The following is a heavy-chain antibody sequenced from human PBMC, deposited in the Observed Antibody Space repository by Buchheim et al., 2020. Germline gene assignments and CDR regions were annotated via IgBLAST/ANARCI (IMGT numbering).Heavy chain of an antibody. CDR2: TYYNRGT. CDR1: GGSITTDY. D-gene: IGHD6-19*01. CDR3: VRGIHVPGKKALDI. V-gene: IGHV4-59*01. J-gene: IGHJ3*02. Sequence: QVQLQESGPGLVKPSETLSLTCTVSGGSITTDYWTWFRQPPGKGLEWIGQTYYNRGTNYNPSLDSRVTMSLDTSKNQFSLSLRSVTAAYTAMYFCVRGIHVPGKKALDIWGQGT.